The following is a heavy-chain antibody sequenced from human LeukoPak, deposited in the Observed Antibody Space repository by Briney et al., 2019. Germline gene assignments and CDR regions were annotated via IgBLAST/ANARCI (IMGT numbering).Heavy chain of an antibody. V-gene: IGHV3-21*01. CDR2: ISSSSSYI. CDR1: GFTFSSYS. J-gene: IGHJ4*02. CDR3: ARDLNGGAAAGTRGVDY. D-gene: IGHD6-13*01. Sequence: PGGSLRLSCAASGFTFSSYSMNWVRQAPGKGLEWVSSISSSSSYIYYADSVKGRFTISRDNAKNSLYLQMNSLRAEDTAVYYCARDLNGGAAAGTRGVDYWGQGTLVTVSS.